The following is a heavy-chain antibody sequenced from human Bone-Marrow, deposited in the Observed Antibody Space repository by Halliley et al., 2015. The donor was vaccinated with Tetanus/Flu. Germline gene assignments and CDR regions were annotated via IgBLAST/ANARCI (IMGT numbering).Heavy chain of an antibody. CDR3: AKGDCDGINCFPWYYYYGMHV. CDR1: GGAFSGYY. D-gene: IGHD2-21*01. CDR2: INHSGST. V-gene: IGHV4-34*01. Sequence: LRLSCAVYGGAFSGYYWSWLRQSPGKGLEWIGEINHSGSTKYNSSLKSRVAMSIDASKSQFYLKLNSVTAADTAVYYCAKGDCDGINCFPWYYYYGMHVWGQGTTVIVSS. J-gene: IGHJ6*02.